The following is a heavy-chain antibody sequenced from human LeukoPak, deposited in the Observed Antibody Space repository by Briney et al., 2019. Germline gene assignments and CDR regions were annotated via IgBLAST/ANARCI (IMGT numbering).Heavy chain of an antibody. CDR2: IYSGGST. CDR1: GFTVSSNY. V-gene: IGHV3-53*01. CDR3: AKDRSLQQLVQEEFDY. Sequence: PGGSLRLSCAASGFTVSSNYMSWVRQAPGKGLEWVSVIYSGGSTYYADSVKGRFTISRDASKNTVYLQMNSLRAEDTAVYYCAKDRSLQQLVQEEFDYWGQGTLVTVSS. D-gene: IGHD6-13*01. J-gene: IGHJ4*02.